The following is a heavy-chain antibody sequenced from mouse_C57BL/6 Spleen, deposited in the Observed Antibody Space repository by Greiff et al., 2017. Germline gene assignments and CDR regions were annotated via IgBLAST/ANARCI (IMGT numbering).Heavy chain of an antibody. Sequence: QVQLQQPGAELVKPGASVKMSCKASGYTFTSYWITWVKQRPGQGLEWIGDIYPGSGSTNYNEKFKSKATLTVDTSSSTAYMQLSSLTSEDSAVYYCARKEIYYDYDGYYFDYWGQGTTL. CDR1: GYTFTSYW. D-gene: IGHD2-4*01. V-gene: IGHV1-55*01. CDR2: IYPGSGST. CDR3: ARKEIYYDYDGYYFDY. J-gene: IGHJ2*01.